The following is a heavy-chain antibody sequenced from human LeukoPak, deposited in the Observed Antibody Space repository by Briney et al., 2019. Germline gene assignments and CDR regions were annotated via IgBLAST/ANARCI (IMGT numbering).Heavy chain of an antibody. Sequence: GGSLRLSCAASGFTVSSNYMSWVRQAPGKGLEWVSVIYSGGSTYYADSVEGRFTISRDNSKNTLYLQMNSLRAEDTAVYYCARGQAVVTAPALQPYYYYGMDVWGQGTTVTVSS. D-gene: IGHD2-21*02. J-gene: IGHJ6*02. CDR1: GFTVSSNY. V-gene: IGHV3-53*01. CDR2: IYSGGST. CDR3: ARGQAVVTAPALQPYYYYGMDV.